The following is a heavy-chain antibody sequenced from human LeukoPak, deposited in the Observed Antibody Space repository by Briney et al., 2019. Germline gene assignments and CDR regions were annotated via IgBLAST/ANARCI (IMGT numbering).Heavy chain of an antibody. Sequence: PGGSLRLSCAASGFTFSSYAMSWVRQAPGKGLEWVSAISGSGGSTYYADSVKGRFTISRDNSKNTLYLQMNSLRAEDTAVYYCADTLGYSSGWYVYWGQGTLVTVSS. V-gene: IGHV3-23*01. CDR2: ISGSGGST. J-gene: IGHJ4*02. CDR1: GFTFSSYA. CDR3: ADTLGYSSGWYVY. D-gene: IGHD6-19*01.